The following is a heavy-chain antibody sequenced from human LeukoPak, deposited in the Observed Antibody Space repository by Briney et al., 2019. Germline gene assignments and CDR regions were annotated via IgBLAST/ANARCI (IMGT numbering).Heavy chain of an antibody. D-gene: IGHD3-9*01. Sequence: PGGSLRLSCAASGFTFSNAWMSWVRQAPGKGLEWVGRIKSKTDGGTTDYAAPVKGRFTISRDDSKNTLYLQMNSLKTEDTAVYYCTTDPVLRYFEGVDYWGQGTLVTVSS. J-gene: IGHJ4*02. CDR1: GFTFSNAW. CDR3: TTDPVLRYFEGVDY. V-gene: IGHV3-15*01. CDR2: IKSKTDGGTT.